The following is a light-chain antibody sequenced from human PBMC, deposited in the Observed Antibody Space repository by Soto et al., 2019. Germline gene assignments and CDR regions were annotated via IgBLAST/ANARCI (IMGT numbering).Light chain of an antibody. J-gene: IGKJ1*01. CDR2: GAS. V-gene: IGKV3-20*01. CDR1: QSIDSNY. CDR3: QHYGTSPGT. Sequence: EIVLTQSPGTLSLSPGERATLSCRASQSIDSNYLGWYQQKPGQTPRLLIYGASSRSTGIPDRFSGSGSGTDFTLTISRLEPEDFAVYYCQHYGTSPGTFGQGTNVEIK.